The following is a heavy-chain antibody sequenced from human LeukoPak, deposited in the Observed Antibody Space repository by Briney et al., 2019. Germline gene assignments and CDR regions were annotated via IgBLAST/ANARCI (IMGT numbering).Heavy chain of an antibody. J-gene: IGHJ6*03. CDR2: ISAYNGNT. CDR3: ARDFGAGTTSGKYYYYYYMDV. CDR1: GGTFSSYA. V-gene: IGHV1-18*01. Sequence: GSSVKVSCKASGGTFSSYAISWVRQAPGQGLEWMGWISAYNGNTNYAQKLQGRVTMTTDTSTSTAYMELRSLRSDDTAVYYCARDFGAGTTSGKYYYYYYMDVWGKGTTVTVSS. D-gene: IGHD1-1*01.